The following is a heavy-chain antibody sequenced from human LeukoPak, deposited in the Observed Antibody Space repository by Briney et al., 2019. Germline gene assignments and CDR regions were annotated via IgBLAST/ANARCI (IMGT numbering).Heavy chain of an antibody. CDR1: GFTFSSYA. V-gene: IGHV3-23*01. Sequence: GGSLRLSCAASGFTFSSYAMSWVRQAPGKGLEWVSAISSSGGSTYYADSVKGRFTISRDNSNNTLYLQMNRLTAEDTAVYYCAKAVALAGFYYFDYWGQGTLVTVSS. CDR2: ISSSGGST. D-gene: IGHD6-19*01. J-gene: IGHJ4*02. CDR3: AKAVALAGFYYFDY.